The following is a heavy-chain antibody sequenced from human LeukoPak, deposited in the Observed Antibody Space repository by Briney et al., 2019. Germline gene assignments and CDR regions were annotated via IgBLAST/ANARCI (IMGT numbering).Heavy chain of an antibody. CDR3: AKGGGPFDS. CDR2: IIVSDSRT. V-gene: IGHV3-23*01. J-gene: IGHJ4*02. CDR1: GFXFSNYA. D-gene: IGHD5-12*01. Sequence: GGSLRLSCAASGFXFSNYAISWVRQAPGMGLEWVSSIIVSDSRTYYADSVKGRFTISRDNTKNTLYLQMHSLRAEDTALYFCAKGGGPFDSWGQGTLVTVST.